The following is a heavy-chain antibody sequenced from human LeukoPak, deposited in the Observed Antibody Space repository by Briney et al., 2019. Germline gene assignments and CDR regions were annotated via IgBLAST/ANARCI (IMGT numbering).Heavy chain of an antibody. CDR3: GRVIAGAIDY. J-gene: IGHJ4*02. Sequence: GGSLRLSCAASGFTFSSYSMNWVRQAPGKGLEWVANINLDGSGRFYVGFVKGRFTISRDNADNSLYLQMNSLRAEDTAVYYCGRVIAGAIDYWGQGTLVTVSS. V-gene: IGHV3-7*01. CDR1: GFTFSSYS. D-gene: IGHD6-13*01. CDR2: INLDGSGR.